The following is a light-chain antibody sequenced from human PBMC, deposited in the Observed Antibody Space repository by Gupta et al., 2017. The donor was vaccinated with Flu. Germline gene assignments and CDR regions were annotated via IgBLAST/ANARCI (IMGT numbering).Light chain of an antibody. Sequence: PAPLSFSPGKRATLSCRASQSVSSSLAWDHKKPGQAPRLLIDDASNGATGIPAWCSGSGSGTVFTLTSSSLEPEDFAVYYCQQRSNWPPTFGGGTKVEIK. J-gene: IGKJ4*01. CDR3: QQRSNWPPT. CDR2: DAS. V-gene: IGKV3-11*01. CDR1: QSVSSS.